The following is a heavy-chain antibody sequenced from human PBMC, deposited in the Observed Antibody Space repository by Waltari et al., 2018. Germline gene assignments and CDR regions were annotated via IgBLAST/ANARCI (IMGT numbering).Heavy chain of an antibody. V-gene: IGHV4-39*07. Sequence: QLQLQESGPGLVKPSEPLSLTCTVSGGSISSSSYYWGWIRQPPGKGLEWIGSIYYSGSTYYNPSLKSRVTISVDTSKNQFSLKLSSVTAADTAVYYCARYGLRGGYEGDMDVWGKGTTVTISS. CDR1: GGSISSSSYY. J-gene: IGHJ6*03. CDR2: IYYSGST. CDR3: ARYGLRGGYEGDMDV. D-gene: IGHD5-18*01.